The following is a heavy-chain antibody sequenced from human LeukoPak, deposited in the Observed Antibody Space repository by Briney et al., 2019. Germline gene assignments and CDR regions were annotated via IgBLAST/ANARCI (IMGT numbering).Heavy chain of an antibody. J-gene: IGHJ5*02. CDR2: IFSSGST. CDR1: GGSITGYY. D-gene: IGHD2/OR15-2a*01. V-gene: IGHV4-59*08. CDR3: ARLTKFITTYYPTP. Sequence: SETLSLTCTASGGSITGYYWSWIRQPPGKGLEWVGYIFSSGSTNYNPSLKSRVTISLDTSKSQFSLKLISVTASDTAVYYCARLTKFITTYYPTPWGQGTLVTVSS.